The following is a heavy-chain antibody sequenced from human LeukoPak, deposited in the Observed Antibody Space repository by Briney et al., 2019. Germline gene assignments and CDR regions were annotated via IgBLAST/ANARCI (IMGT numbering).Heavy chain of an antibody. D-gene: IGHD5-18*01. CDR1: GFTFSSYG. Sequence: PGGSLRLSCAASGFTFSSYGMDWVRHATGKGLEWVAVIWSDGSNKFYGDSVKGRFTISRDNSKNTLYLQMNSLRVEDTAVYYCARNVAGGYTDYWGQGTLVTVSS. V-gene: IGHV3-33*01. CDR2: IWSDGSNK. J-gene: IGHJ4*02. CDR3: ARNVAGGYTDY.